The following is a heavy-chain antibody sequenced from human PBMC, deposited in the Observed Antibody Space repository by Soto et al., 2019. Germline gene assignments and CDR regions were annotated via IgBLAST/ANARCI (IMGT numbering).Heavy chain of an antibody. CDR2: IIPIFGTA. J-gene: IGHJ6*02. Sequence: ASVKVSCKVSGYTLTELSMHWVRQAPGQGLEWMGGIIPIFGTANYAQKFQGRVTITADESTSTAYMELSSLRSEDTAVYYCARDDIVVVVAATYGMDVWGQGTTVTVSS. D-gene: IGHD2-15*01. V-gene: IGHV1-69*13. CDR3: ARDDIVVVVAATYGMDV. CDR1: GYTLTELS.